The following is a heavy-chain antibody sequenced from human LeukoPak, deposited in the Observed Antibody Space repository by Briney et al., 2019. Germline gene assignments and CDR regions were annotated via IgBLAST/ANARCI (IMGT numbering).Heavy chain of an antibody. J-gene: IGHJ5*02. CDR3: ARGHIGP. V-gene: IGHV4-38-2*02. Sequence: SETLSLTCTVSGYSISSGYYWGWIRQPPGKGLEWIGSIYHSGSTYYNPSLKSRVTISVDTSKNQFSLKLSSVTAADTAVYYCARGHIGPWGQGTLVTVSS. D-gene: IGHD2-21*01. CDR1: GYSISSGYY. CDR2: IYHSGST.